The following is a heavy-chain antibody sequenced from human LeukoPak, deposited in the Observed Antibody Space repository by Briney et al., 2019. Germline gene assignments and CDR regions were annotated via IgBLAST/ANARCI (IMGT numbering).Heavy chain of an antibody. CDR2: VSYDGSNK. CDR3: AKDWGNWGYGYYFDH. Sequence: GRSLRLSCAASGFTFSTYGMHWVRQAPGKGLEWEAVVSYDGSNKYYADSVKGRFTISRDNSKNTLYLQMNSLRAEDTAVYYCAKDWGNWGYGYYFDHWGQGTLVTVSS. CDR1: GFTFSTYG. J-gene: IGHJ4*02. D-gene: IGHD7-27*01. V-gene: IGHV3-30*18.